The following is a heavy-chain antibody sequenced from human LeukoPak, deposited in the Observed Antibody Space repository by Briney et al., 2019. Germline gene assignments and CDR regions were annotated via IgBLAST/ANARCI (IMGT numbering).Heavy chain of an antibody. CDR1: GDSISNYY. CDR2: IYYSGST. D-gene: IGHD6-13*01. V-gene: IGHV4-59*01. CDR3: ASVHNSRTYWFDP. Sequence: SETLSLTCIVSGDSISNYYWSWIRQPPGRGLEWIGYIYYSGSTNYNPSLKSRVSISVDTSKNQLSLKLSFVTAADTAVYYCASVHNSRTYWFDPWGQGTLVTVSS. J-gene: IGHJ5*02.